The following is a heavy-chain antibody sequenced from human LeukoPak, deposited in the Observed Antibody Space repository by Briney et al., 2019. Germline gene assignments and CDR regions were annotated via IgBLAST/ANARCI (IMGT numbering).Heavy chain of an antibody. D-gene: IGHD3-10*01. Sequence: GGSLRLSCAASGFTFSSYGMHWVRQAPGKGLERVAFIRYDGSNKYYADSVKGRFTISRDNSKNTLYLQMNSLRAEDTAVYYCSGSYYSGFDYWGQGTLVTVSS. CDR2: IRYDGSNK. J-gene: IGHJ4*02. V-gene: IGHV3-30*02. CDR3: SGSYYSGFDY. CDR1: GFTFSSYG.